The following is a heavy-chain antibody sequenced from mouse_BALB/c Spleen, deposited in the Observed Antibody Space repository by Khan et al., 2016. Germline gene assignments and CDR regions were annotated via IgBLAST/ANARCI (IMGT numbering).Heavy chain of an antibody. CDR1: GFTFNTYA. Sequence: EVQLQESSGGLVQPKGSLKLSCSASGFTFNTYAMNWVRQAPGKGLEWVARIRSKSNSYATYYADSVKDRFTISRDDSQSMLYLQMNDLKSEDTAMHYCVMDDNYLFFAYWGQGTLVTVSA. D-gene: IGHD2-3*01. CDR2: IRSKSNSYAT. J-gene: IGHJ3*01. CDR3: VMDDNYLFFAY. V-gene: IGHV10-1*02.